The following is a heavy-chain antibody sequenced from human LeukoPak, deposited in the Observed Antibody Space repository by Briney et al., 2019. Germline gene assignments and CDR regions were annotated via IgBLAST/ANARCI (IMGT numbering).Heavy chain of an antibody. CDR3: AKGTSRKAVAGTGINDHAFDI. Sequence: PGGSLRLSCAASGFDFSAFGMNWVRQAPGKGLEWVAVISYDGSQKYYADSVKGRLTISRDNSKNTLYLQMNSLRAEDTAVYYCAKGTSRKAVAGTGINDHAFDIWGQGTMVTVSS. V-gene: IGHV3-30*18. CDR2: ISYDGSQK. D-gene: IGHD6-19*01. J-gene: IGHJ3*02. CDR1: GFDFSAFG.